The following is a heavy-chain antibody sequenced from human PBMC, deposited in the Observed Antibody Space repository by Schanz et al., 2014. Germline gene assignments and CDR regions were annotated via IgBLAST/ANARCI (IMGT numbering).Heavy chain of an antibody. V-gene: IGHV3-21*04. CDR3: AKTLFPGGTQTFGN. D-gene: IGHD2-8*02. J-gene: IGHJ4*02. Sequence: EVQLVESGGGLVQPGGSLRLSCAASGFTFSAYAMTWVRQIPGKGLEWVSSISSRSSHIYYADSLKGRFTIFRDNAKSSLYLQMNSLRVEDTAVYYCAKTLFPGGTQTFGNWGRGTLVTVSS. CDR2: ISSRSSHI. CDR1: GFTFSAYA.